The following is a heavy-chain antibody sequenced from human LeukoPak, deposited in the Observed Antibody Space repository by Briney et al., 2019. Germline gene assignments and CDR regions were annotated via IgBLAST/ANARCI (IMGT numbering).Heavy chain of an antibody. CDR1: GFTFTGYE. CDR2: ISSGGSTI. D-gene: IGHD6-13*01. CDR3: ARDYGSSCFDY. V-gene: IGHV3-48*03. J-gene: IGHJ4*02. Sequence: GGSLRLSYEASGFTFTGYEMNWVRQAPGKGLEWVSYISSGGSTIYYADSVKGRFTISRDNAKNSLYLQMNSLKAEDTAVYYCARDYGSSCFDYWGQGTLVTVSS.